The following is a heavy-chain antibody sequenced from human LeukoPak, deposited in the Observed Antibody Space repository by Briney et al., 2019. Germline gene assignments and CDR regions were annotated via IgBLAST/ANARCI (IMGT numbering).Heavy chain of an antibody. J-gene: IGHJ4*02. CDR2: INSDGSST. Sequence: AGGSLRLSCAASRFTFSSYWMHWVRQAPGKGLVWVSRINSDGSSTTYADSVKGRFTISRDNAKHTLYLQMNSLRAEDTAVYYCARGVSDSSGYIDYWGQGTLVTVSS. CDR3: ARGVSDSSGYIDY. D-gene: IGHD3-22*01. CDR1: RFTFSSYW. V-gene: IGHV3-74*01.